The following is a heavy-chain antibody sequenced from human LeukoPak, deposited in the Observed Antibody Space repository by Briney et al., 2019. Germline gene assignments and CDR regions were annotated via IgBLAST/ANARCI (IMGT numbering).Heavy chain of an antibody. CDR3: TTETVGEPSLDC. D-gene: IGHD3-16*01. CDR2: IKSKTDGGTT. CDR1: GFTFSNAW. V-gene: IGHV3-15*01. J-gene: IGHJ4*02. Sequence: GGSLRLSCAASGFTFSNAWMSWVRQAPGKGLEWVGRIKSKTDGGTTDYAAPVKGRFTISRDDSKNTLYLQMNSLKTEDTAVYYCTTETVGEPSLDCWGQGTLVTVSS.